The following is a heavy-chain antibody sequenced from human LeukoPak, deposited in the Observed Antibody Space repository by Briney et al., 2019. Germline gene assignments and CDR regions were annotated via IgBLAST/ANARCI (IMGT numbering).Heavy chain of an antibody. V-gene: IGHV3-23*01. J-gene: IGHJ4*02. CDR2: ISGSGGST. D-gene: IGHD2-2*01. Sequence: GGSLRLSCAASGFTFSRYAMSWVRQAPGKGLEWGSAISGSGGSTYYADSVKGRFTISRDNSKNTLYLQMNSLRAEDTAVYYCANHRQGVVPAAFDYWGQGTLVTVSS. CDR1: GFTFSRYA. CDR3: ANHRQGVVPAAFDY.